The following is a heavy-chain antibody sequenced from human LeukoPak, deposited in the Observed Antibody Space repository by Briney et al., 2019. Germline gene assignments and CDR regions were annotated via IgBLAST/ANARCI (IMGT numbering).Heavy chain of an antibody. CDR1: GFTVSSNS. J-gene: IGHJ4*02. CDR2: IYSDNT. CDR3: AKDSGYDLLLFDY. V-gene: IGHV3-66*03. Sequence: GGSLRLSCTVSGFTVSSNSMSWVRQAPGKGLEWVSFIYSDNTHYSDSVKGRFTISRDNSKNTLYLQMNSLRAEDTAVYYCAKDSGYDLLLFDYWGQGTLVTVSS. D-gene: IGHD5-12*01.